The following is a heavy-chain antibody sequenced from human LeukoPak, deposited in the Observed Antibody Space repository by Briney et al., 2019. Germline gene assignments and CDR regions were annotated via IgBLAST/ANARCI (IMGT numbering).Heavy chain of an antibody. Sequence: TGGSLRLSCAASGFTFSSYSMNWVRQAPGKGLEWVSYISSSSNTIYYADSVKGRFTISRDNAKNSMYLQMNSLRDEDTAVYYCARDLSYGDQNPFDNWGQGTLVTVSS. V-gene: IGHV3-48*02. CDR3: ARDLSYGDQNPFDN. J-gene: IGHJ4*02. CDR1: GFTFSSYS. D-gene: IGHD4-17*01. CDR2: ISSSSNTI.